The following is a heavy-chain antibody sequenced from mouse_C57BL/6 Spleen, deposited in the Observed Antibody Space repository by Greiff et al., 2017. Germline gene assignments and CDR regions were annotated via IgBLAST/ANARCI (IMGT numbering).Heavy chain of an antibody. D-gene: IGHD1-1*01. V-gene: IGHV1-55*01. CDR1: GYTFTSYW. CDR3: ARDHYYGSSYVDYAMDY. CDR2: IYPGSGST. Sequence: VQLQQSGAELVKPGASVKMSCKASGYTFTSYWITWVKQRPGQGLEWIGDIYPGSGSTNYNEKFKSKATLTVDTSSSTAYMQLSSLTSEDSAVYYCARDHYYGSSYVDYAMDYWGQGTSVTVSS. J-gene: IGHJ4*01.